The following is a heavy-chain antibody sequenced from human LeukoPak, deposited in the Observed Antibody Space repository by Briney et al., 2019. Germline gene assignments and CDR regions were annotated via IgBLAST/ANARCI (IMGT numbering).Heavy chain of an antibody. CDR1: GYTFTGYY. Sequence: ASVKVSCKASGYTFTGYYMHWMRQAPGQGLEWMGWINPNSGGTNYAQKFQGRVTMTRDTSISTAYMELSRLRSDDTAVYYCARFRPGDWSFDLWGRGTLVTVSS. D-gene: IGHD6-6*01. CDR3: ARFRPGDWSFDL. V-gene: IGHV1-2*02. CDR2: INPNSGGT. J-gene: IGHJ2*01.